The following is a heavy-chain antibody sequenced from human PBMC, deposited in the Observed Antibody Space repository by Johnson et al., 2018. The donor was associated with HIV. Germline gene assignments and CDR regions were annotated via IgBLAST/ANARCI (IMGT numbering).Heavy chain of an antibody. D-gene: IGHD1-26*01. CDR1: VFTFSDYY. V-gene: IGHV3-11*04. CDR3: ARDSEWELGQEGAFDI. J-gene: IGHJ3*02. Sequence: QVQLVESGGGLVQPGGSLRLSCAASVFTFSDYYMSWIRQAPGKGLEWVSYISSSGYTIYYADSVKGRFTISRDNSKNTLYLQMNSLRAEDTAVYYCARDSEWELGQEGAFDIWGQGTMVTVSS. CDR2: ISSSGYTI.